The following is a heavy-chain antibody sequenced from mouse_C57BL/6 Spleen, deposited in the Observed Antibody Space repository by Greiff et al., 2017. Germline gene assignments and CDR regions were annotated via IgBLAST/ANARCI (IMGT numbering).Heavy chain of an antibody. V-gene: IGHV1-42*01. J-gene: IGHJ4*01. CDR3: ARWGYGKGAMDD. CDR2: INPSTGGT. CDR1: GYSFTGYY. D-gene: IGHD2-10*02. Sequence: VQLQQSGPELVKPGASVKISCKASGYSFTGYYMNWVKQSPEKSLEWIGEINPSTGGTTYNQKFKAKATLTVDKSSSTAYMQLKSLTSEDSAVYYCARWGYGKGAMDDWGQGTSVTVSA.